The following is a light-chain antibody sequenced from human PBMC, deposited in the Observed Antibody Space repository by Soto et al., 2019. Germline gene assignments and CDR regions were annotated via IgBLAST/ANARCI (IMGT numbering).Light chain of an antibody. Sequence: DIQMTQSPSTLSASVGDRVTMTCRASQSIRSWLAWYQQKPGKAPKLLIYAASSLQSGVPSRFSGSGSGTDFTLTISSLQPEDFATYYCQQSYSTGETFGQGTKVDIK. J-gene: IGKJ1*01. CDR3: QQSYSTGET. V-gene: IGKV1-39*01. CDR2: AAS. CDR1: QSIRSW.